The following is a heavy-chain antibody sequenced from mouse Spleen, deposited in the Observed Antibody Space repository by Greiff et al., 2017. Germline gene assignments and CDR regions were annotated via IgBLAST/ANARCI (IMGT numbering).Heavy chain of an antibody. Sequence: EVMLVESGGGLVKPGGSLKLSCAASGFTFSSYAMSWVRQTPEKRLEWVATISSGGSYTYYPDSVKGRFTISRDNAKNTLYLQMSSLRSEDTAMYYCARLGDWYFDVWGAGTTVTVSS. CDR2: ISSGGSYT. J-gene: IGHJ1*01. CDR3: ARLGDWYFDV. D-gene: IGHD4-1*01. V-gene: IGHV5-9-1*01. CDR1: GFTFSSYA.